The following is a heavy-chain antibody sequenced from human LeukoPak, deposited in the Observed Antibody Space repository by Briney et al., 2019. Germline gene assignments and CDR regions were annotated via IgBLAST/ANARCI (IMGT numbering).Heavy chain of an antibody. CDR3: TREYSSGWPFDF. J-gene: IGHJ4*02. CDR2: IRSKADTYTT. Sequence: PGGSLTLSCAASGFTFSASAVHWVRRASGKGLEWVGRIRSKADTYTTSYAASVKGRFTISRDDSKNTAFLQLNSLKTEDTAVYYCTREYSSGWPFDFWGQGTLVTVSS. D-gene: IGHD6-19*01. V-gene: IGHV3-73*01. CDR1: GFTFSASA.